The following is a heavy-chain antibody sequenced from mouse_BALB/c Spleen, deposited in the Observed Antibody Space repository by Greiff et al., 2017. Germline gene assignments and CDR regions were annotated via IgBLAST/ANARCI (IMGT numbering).Heavy chain of an antibody. V-gene: IGHV1S81*02. CDR1: GYTFTSYY. J-gene: IGHJ2*01. CDR2: INPSNGGT. D-gene: IGHD1-1*01. Sequence: QVQLQQSGAELVKPGASVKLSCKASGYTFTSYYMYWVKQRPGQGLEWIGEINPSNGGTNFNEKFKSKATLTVDKSSSTAYMQLSSLTSEDSAVYYCTRGDYYGSSHFDYWGQGTTLTVSS. CDR3: TRGDYYGSSHFDY.